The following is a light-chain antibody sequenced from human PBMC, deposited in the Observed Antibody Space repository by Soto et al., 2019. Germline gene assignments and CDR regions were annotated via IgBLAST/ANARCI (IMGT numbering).Light chain of an antibody. CDR2: GAS. Sequence: EIVLTQSPGSVSLSPGERATLSCRASETVKKNSLAWYQQKPGQAPRLLIYGASRRATGIPDSFSGSGSETDFILTISRLEPDNSAAYYCQQYAISPLTFGGGTKVEI. CDR3: QQYAISPLT. V-gene: IGKV3-20*01. CDR1: ETVKKNS. J-gene: IGKJ4*01.